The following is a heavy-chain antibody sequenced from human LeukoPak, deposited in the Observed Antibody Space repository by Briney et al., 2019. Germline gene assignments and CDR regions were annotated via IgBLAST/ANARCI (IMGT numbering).Heavy chain of an antibody. D-gene: IGHD6-6*01. CDR3: ASGFSSSPYFDY. J-gene: IGHJ4*02. V-gene: IGHV3-21*01. CDR2: ISSSSTYI. Sequence: GGSLRLSCAASGFTFNSYTMNWVRQAPGKGLEWVSSISSSSTYIYYADSVKGRFTISRDNAKNSLYLQMNSLRDEDTAVYYCASGFSSSPYFDYWGQGTLVTVSS. CDR1: GFTFNSYT.